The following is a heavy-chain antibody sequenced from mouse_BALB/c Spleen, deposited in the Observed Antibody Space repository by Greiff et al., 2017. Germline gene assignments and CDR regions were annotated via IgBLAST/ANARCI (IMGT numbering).Heavy chain of an antibody. D-gene: IGHD2-1*01. CDR3: THGNYFDY. CDR2: IYPDNGNT. Sequence: VQLKQSGAELVRPGASVKLSCKASGFNFTGYCMHWVKQRPGQGLEWIGRIYPDNGNTKYDPKFQGKATLTADTSSNTAYLQLSSLTSEDTAVYYYTHGNYFDYWGQGTTLTVSS. V-gene: IGHV14-1*02. J-gene: IGHJ2*01. CDR1: GFNFTGYC.